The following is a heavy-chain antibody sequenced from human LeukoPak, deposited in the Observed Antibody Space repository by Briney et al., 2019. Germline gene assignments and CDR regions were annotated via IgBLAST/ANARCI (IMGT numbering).Heavy chain of an antibody. CDR1: GGSISSYY. D-gene: IGHD6-13*01. V-gene: IGHV4-59*01. CDR2: IYYSGST. Sequence: PSETLSLTCTVSGGSISSYYWSWIRQPPGKGLEWIGYIYYSGSTNYNPSLKSRVTISVDTSKNQFSLKLSSVTAADTAVYYCARYSSSWYNDYYYYGMDVWGQGTTVTVSS. CDR3: ARYSSSWYNDYYYYGMDV. J-gene: IGHJ6*02.